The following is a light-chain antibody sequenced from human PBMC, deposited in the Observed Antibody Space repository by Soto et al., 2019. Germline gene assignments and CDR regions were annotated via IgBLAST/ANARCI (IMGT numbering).Light chain of an antibody. Sequence: QSALTQPACVSGSPGQSITISCTGTSSDVGGYNYVSWYQQHPGKVPRLMIYEVSNRPSGLSNRFSGSKSGNKASLTISGLQAEDEADYYCSSYTSSNTWVFGGGTKLTVL. V-gene: IGLV2-14*01. J-gene: IGLJ3*02. CDR1: SSDVGGYNY. CDR3: SSYTSSNTWV. CDR2: EVS.